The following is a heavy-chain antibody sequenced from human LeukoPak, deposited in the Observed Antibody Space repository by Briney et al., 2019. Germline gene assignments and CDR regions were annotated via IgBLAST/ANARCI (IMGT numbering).Heavy chain of an antibody. V-gene: IGHV4-39*01. Sequence: PSETLSLTCTVSGRSISSSSYYWGWIRQPPGKGLEWIGSIYYSGSTYYNPSLKSRVTISVDTSKNQFSLKLSSVTAADTAVYYCARHILGGAAAPFGYWGQGTLVTVSS. CDR3: ARHILGGAAAPFGY. J-gene: IGHJ4*02. CDR1: GRSISSSSYY. CDR2: IYYSGST. D-gene: IGHD3-16*01.